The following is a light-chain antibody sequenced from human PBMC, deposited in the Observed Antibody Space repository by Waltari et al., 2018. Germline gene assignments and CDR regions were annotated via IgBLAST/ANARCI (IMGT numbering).Light chain of an antibody. CDR1: SRGVGIYTL. V-gene: IGLV2-23*02. CDR2: EVA. CDR3: CSYAGSHVI. J-gene: IGLJ2*01. Sequence: QSALTQPASVSGSPGQSLTLSCTGNSRGVGIYTLVSWYQQHPGKAPNLLLYEVAKRPSGVSNRFSGSKSGNTASLTISGLQAEDEADYYCCSYAGSHVIFGGGTKLTVL.